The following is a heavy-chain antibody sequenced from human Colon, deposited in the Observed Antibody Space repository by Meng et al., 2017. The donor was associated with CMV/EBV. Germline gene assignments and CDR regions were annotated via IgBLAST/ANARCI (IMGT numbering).Heavy chain of an antibody. CDR3: VVGYDSRKVAY. V-gene: IGHV3-NL1*01. D-gene: IGHD3-16*01. CDR1: GFTFSNYG. J-gene: IGHJ4*02. CDR2: TCSGDTT. Sequence: GGSLRLSCAASGFTFSNYGIHWVRQAPGKGLEWISVTCSGDTTHYAESVKGRFTISRDSSMTTLYLQMNSLRVEDTAIYYCVVGYDSRKVAYWGQGTLVTVSS.